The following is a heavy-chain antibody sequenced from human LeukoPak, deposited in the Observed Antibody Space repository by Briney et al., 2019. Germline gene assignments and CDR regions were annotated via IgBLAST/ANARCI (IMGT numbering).Heavy chain of an antibody. Sequence: ASVKVSCKASGYTFTGYYMHWVRQAPGQGLEWMRRINPNSGGTNYAQKFQGRVTMTRDTSISTAYMELSRLRSDDTAVYYCARVIVVVPAAYYYYYGMDVWGQGTTVTVSS. D-gene: IGHD2-2*01. CDR2: INPNSGGT. V-gene: IGHV1-2*06. J-gene: IGHJ6*02. CDR1: GYTFTGYY. CDR3: ARVIVVVPAAYYYYYGMDV.